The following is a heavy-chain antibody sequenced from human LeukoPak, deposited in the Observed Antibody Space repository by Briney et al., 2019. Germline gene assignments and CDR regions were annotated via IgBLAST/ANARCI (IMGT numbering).Heavy chain of an antibody. CDR1: GFTFSSYS. CDR2: IKQDGSEK. D-gene: IGHD4-17*01. J-gene: IGHJ4*02. CDR3: ARRTTVDY. Sequence: PGGSLRLSCAASGFTFSSYSMNWVRQAPGKGLEWVANIKQDGSEKYYVDSVKGRFTISRDNAKNSLYLQMNSLRAEDTAVYYCARRTTVDYWGQGTLVTVSS. V-gene: IGHV3-7*01.